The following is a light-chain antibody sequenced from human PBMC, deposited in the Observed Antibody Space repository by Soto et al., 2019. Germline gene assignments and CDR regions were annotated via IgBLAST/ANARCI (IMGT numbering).Light chain of an antibody. CDR1: QGISNY. J-gene: IGKJ1*01. Sequence: DIQMTQSPSSLSASVGDRVTITCRASQGISNYLAWYQQKPGKVPKLLIYAASTLQSGVPSRFSGSGSGTDFTLTISSLQPEDVATYYCQKYNSAVGWTFGQGTNVEIK. CDR3: QKYNSAVGWT. CDR2: AAS. V-gene: IGKV1-27*01.